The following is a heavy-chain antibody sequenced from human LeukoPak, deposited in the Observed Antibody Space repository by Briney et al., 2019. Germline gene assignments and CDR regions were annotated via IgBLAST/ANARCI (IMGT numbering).Heavy chain of an antibody. D-gene: IGHD3-10*01. CDR2: IRYDGSNK. V-gene: IGHV3-30*02. CDR3: AKDRITMVRGVIPLFDY. CDR1: GFTFSSYG. J-gene: IGHJ4*02. Sequence: GGSLRLSCAASGFTFSSYGMHWVRQAPGKGLEWVAFIRYDGSNKYYADSVKGRFTISRDNSKNTLYLQMNSLRAEDTAVYYCAKDRITMVRGVIPLFDYWGQGTLVTVSS.